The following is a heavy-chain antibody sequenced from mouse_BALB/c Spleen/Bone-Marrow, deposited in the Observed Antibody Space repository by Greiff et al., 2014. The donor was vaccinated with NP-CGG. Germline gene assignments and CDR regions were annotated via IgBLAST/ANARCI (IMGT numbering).Heavy chain of an antibody. V-gene: IGHV1-80*01. CDR2: IYPGDGET. D-gene: IGHD2-10*02. Sequence: QVQLQQSGAELVRPGSSVKISCRASGYPFSSYWMNWVKQRPGQGLEWIEQIYPGDGETNYNGKFKGNATLTADKSSSTAYMQLISLTSEDSAVYFCARKYGDYWGQGTTLTVSS. CDR3: ARKYGDY. J-gene: IGHJ2*01. CDR1: GYPFSSYW.